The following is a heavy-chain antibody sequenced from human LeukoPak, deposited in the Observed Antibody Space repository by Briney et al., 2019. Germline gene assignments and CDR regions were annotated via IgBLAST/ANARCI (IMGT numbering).Heavy chain of an antibody. CDR3: AREVRFSMVRGEIDC. V-gene: IGHV4-4*02. J-gene: IGHJ4*02. Sequence: PSETLSLTCAVSGGSIGSSNWWSWVRQPPGKGLEWIGEIYYSGNTNYNPSLKSRVTISIDKSKNQLSLKLSSVTAADTAVYYCAREVRFSMVRGEIDCWGQGTLVTVSS. D-gene: IGHD3-10*01. CDR1: GGSIGSSNW. CDR2: IYYSGNT.